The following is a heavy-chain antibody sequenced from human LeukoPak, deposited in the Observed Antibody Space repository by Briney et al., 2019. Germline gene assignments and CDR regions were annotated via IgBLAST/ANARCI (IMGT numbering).Heavy chain of an antibody. CDR1: GFTVSSNY. V-gene: IGHV3-53*01. CDR2: IYSGGST. J-gene: IGHJ4*02. CDR3: ATGVDTAMAAAETFDY. D-gene: IGHD5-18*01. Sequence: GGSLRLSCAASGFTVSSNYMSWVRQAPGKGLEWVSVIYSGGSTYYADSVKGRFTISRDNSKNTLYLQMNSLRAEDTAVYYCATGVDTAMAAAETFDYWGQGTLVTVSS.